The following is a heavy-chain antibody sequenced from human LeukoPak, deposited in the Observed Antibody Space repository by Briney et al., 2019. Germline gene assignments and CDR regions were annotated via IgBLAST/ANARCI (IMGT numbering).Heavy chain of an antibody. CDR1: GGSISSYY. CDR2: IYYSGST. CDR3: AATYYDSSGYYPNYFDY. D-gene: IGHD3-22*01. J-gene: IGHJ4*02. Sequence: SETLSLTCTVSGGSISSYYWSWLRQPPGKGLEWIGYIYYSGSTNYNPSLKSRVTISVDTSKNQFSLKLSSVTAADTAVYYCAATYYDSSGYYPNYFDYWGQGALVTVSS. V-gene: IGHV4-59*01.